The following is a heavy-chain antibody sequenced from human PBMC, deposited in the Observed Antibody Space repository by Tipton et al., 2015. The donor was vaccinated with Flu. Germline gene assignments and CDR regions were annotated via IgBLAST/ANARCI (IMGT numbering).Heavy chain of an antibody. CDR3: ARIGRLVTTIGGDY. CDR1: GGSMSSQY. Sequence: TLSLTCYVSGGSMSSQYWSWIRQPPGKGLEWIGYIFYSGGTNYNPSLRSRVTISVDTSKNQFSLKLTSVTAADTAVYFCARIGRLVTTIGGDYWGQGTLVAVSS. V-gene: IGHV4-59*11. D-gene: IGHD5-12*01. J-gene: IGHJ4*02. CDR2: IFYSGGT.